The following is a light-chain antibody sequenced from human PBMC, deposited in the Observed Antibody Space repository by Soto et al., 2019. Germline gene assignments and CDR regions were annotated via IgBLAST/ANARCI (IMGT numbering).Light chain of an antibody. Sequence: DIQMTQSPSTLSASVGGTVTITCRASQVISYYLAWYQQQTGKGPKILIFHASTLQSGVPSRFSGSGSGTDFTLTISRLQTDDFATYYCQLFHSYSSTFGQGTKVDI. CDR1: QVISYY. CDR2: HAS. V-gene: IGKV1-27*01. CDR3: QLFHSYSST. J-gene: IGKJ1*01.